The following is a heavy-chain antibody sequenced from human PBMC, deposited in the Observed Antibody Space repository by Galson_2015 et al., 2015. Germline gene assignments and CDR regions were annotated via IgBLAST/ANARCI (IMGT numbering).Heavy chain of an antibody. D-gene: IGHD1-26*01. Sequence: SLRLSCAASGFTFSSSHMNWVRQVPGKGLEWVSFINGRSGDIYYTDSVKGRFTISRDNTKKSLFLQMNNLRAEDTAVYYCASELNNIMGNTTLAYFDSWGQGTVVTVSS. CDR2: INGRSGDI. CDR3: ASELNNIMGNTTLAYFDS. V-gene: IGHV3-21*01. CDR1: GFTFSSSH. J-gene: IGHJ4*02.